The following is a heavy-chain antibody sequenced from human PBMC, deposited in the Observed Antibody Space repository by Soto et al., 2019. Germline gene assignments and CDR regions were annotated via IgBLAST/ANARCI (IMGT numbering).Heavy chain of an antibody. CDR2: INSDGSST. V-gene: IGHV3-74*01. J-gene: IGHJ4*02. Sequence: GGSLRLSCAASGFTFSSYWMHWVRQAPGKGLVWVSRINSDGSSTSYADSVKGRFTISRDNAKNPLYLQMNRLRAEDTAEYFCGSYSGGPYWGQGTLVTVSS. CDR3: GSYSGGPY. D-gene: IGHD6-19*01. CDR1: GFTFSSYW.